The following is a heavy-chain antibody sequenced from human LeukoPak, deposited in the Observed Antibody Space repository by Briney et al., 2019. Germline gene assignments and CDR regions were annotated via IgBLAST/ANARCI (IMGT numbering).Heavy chain of an antibody. J-gene: IGHJ4*02. D-gene: IGHD3-3*01. CDR2: INPNSGGT. CDR3: ARDFWNGQAPGDS. Sequence: AASVKVSCKASGYTFTGYYMHWVRQAPGQGLEWMGWINPNSGGTNYAQKFQGRVTMTRDTSISTAYMELSRLRSDDTALYYCARDFWNGQAPGDSWGQGALVTVSS. CDR1: GYTFTGYY. V-gene: IGHV1-2*02.